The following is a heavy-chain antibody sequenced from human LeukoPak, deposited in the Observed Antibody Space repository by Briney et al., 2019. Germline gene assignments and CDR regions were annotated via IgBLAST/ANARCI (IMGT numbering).Heavy chain of an antibody. V-gene: IGHV4-59*01. CDR2: IFYTGST. Sequence: PSETLSLTCTVSGASISSYYWSWIRQPPGKGLEWIGYIFYTGSTNYNPSLKSRLTISLDSSKNQFSLKLSSVTAADTAVYYCARYGSGSSSDVDYWGQGTLVTVSS. CDR1: GASISSYY. D-gene: IGHD3-10*01. CDR3: ARYGSGSSSDVDY. J-gene: IGHJ4*02.